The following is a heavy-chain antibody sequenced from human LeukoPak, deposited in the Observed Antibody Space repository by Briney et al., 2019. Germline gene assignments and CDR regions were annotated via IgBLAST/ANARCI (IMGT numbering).Heavy chain of an antibody. CDR1: GFTFSSYA. J-gene: IGHJ5*02. CDR2: ISGSGGST. D-gene: IGHD6-6*01. CDR3: ARGILSIAARPGWFDP. V-gene: IGHV3-23*01. Sequence: PGGSLRLSCAASGFTFSSYAMSWVRQAPGKGLEWVSAISGSGGSTYYADSVKGRFTISRDNAKNSLYLQMNSLRAEDTAVYYCARGILSIAARPGWFDPWGQGTLVTVSS.